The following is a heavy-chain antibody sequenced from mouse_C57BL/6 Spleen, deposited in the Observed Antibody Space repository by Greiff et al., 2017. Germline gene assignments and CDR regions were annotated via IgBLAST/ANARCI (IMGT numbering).Heavy chain of an antibody. CDR3: ARGAYYGSIYGYFDV. V-gene: IGHV1-84*01. Sequence: LVESGPELVKPGASVKISCKASGYTFTDYYINWVQQRPGQGLEWIGWIYPGSGNTKYTEKFKGKATLTVDTSSSTAYMQLSSLPSEVSAVYFCARGAYYGSIYGYFDVWGTGTTVTVSS. CDR2: IYPGSGNT. CDR1: GYTFTDYY. J-gene: IGHJ1*03. D-gene: IGHD1-1*01.